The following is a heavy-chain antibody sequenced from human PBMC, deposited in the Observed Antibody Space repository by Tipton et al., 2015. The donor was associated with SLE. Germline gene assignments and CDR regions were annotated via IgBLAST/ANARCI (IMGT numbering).Heavy chain of an antibody. CDR3: ARGITGGFHYFDS. CDR2: ISGGSTYI. D-gene: IGHD3-16*01. CDR1: GFTFSSYS. V-gene: IGHV3-21*06. J-gene: IGHJ4*02. Sequence: SLRLSCAASGFTFSSYSMDWVRQAPGKGLAWVSSISGGSTYIWYADSVKGRLTISRDNAKNSLYLRLNSLRAEDTAGYYCARGITGGFHYFDSWGQGTLVTVSS.